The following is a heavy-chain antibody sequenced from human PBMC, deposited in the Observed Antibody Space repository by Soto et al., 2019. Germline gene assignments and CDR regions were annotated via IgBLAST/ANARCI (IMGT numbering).Heavy chain of an antibody. Sequence: EVQLLESGGGLVQPGGSLRLSCAASGFTFSSYAMSWVRQAPGKGLEWVSAISGSGGSTYYADSVKGRFTISRDNSKNTLYLQMNSLRAEDTAVYYCAKDPNRPLRFLEWYTGWFDPWGQGTLVTVSS. CDR3: AKDPNRPLRFLEWYTGWFDP. CDR1: GFTFSSYA. CDR2: ISGSGGST. D-gene: IGHD3-3*01. V-gene: IGHV3-23*01. J-gene: IGHJ5*02.